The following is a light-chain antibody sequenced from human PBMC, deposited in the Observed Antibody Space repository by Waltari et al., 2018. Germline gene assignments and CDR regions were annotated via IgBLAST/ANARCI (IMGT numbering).Light chain of an antibody. CDR3: QHFNSYPLT. V-gene: IGKV1-9*01. CDR2: VAS. J-gene: IGKJ4*01. CDR1: QALSTY. Sequence: DVQLTQSPSFLSASVGDIFTMTCRASQALSTYLAWYQQRPGQAPKLLIYVASKLQVGVPSRFSGSGSGTELTLTISGLQPEDFATYYCQHFNSYPLTFGGGTKVEI.